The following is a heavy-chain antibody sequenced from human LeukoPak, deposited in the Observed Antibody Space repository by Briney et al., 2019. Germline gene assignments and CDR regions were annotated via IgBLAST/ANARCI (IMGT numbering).Heavy chain of an antibody. CDR3: AKPLDAGSFDY. CDR1: GFTFSSYG. Sequence: PGGSLRLSCAASGFTFSSYGMHWVRQAPGKGLEWVSTISGSGGSTYDADSAKGRFTISRDNSKNTLYLQMNSLRAEGTAVYYCAKPLDAGSFDYWGQGTLVTVSS. V-gene: IGHV3-23*01. D-gene: IGHD3-9*01. CDR2: ISGSGGST. J-gene: IGHJ4*02.